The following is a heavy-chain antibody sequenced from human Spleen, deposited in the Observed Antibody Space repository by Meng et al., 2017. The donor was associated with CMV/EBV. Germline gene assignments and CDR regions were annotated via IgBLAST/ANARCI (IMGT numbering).Heavy chain of an antibody. CDR2: ISGSGFST. J-gene: IGHJ6*02. V-gene: IGHV3-23*01. CDR1: GFTFSSDA. Sequence: GESLKISCAASGFTFSSDAMSWVRQAPGKGLEWVSSISGSGFSTHYADSVKGRFTISRDKSKSTLYLQMNSLRDDDTAVYYCTKTGNKIDGVDVWGQGTTVTVSS. CDR3: TKTGNKIDGVDV. D-gene: IGHD3-9*01.